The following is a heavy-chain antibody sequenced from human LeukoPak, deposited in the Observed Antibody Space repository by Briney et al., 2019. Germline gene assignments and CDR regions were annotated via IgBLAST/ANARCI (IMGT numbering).Heavy chain of an antibody. D-gene: IGHD2-8*01. CDR3: AKDTSIGRYCTNGVCSPFDY. J-gene: IGHJ4*02. CDR1: GFTFSSYA. CDR2: ISETGGTT. V-gene: IGHV3-23*01. Sequence: GGSLRLSCAGSGFTFSSYAMSWVRQAPGKGLEWVSAISETGGTTYDADSVKGRVTISRDNSKSTLYLQMNSLRAEDTAVYYCAKDTSIGRYCTNGVCSPFDYWGQGTLVTVSS.